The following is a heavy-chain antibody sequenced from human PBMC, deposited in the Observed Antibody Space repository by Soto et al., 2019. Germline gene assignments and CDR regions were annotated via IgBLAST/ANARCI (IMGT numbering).Heavy chain of an antibody. D-gene: IGHD3-22*01. CDR2: ISYDGSNK. Sequence: GGSLRLSCAASGFSFSSYGMHWVRQTPGKGLEWVAGISYDGSNKYYVDSMKGRLTISRDNSKNTLDLQMNSLRAEDTAVYYCAKDTYYHDSSGYYVLDSWGQGTVVTVSS. CDR1: GFSFSSYG. V-gene: IGHV3-30*18. J-gene: IGHJ4*02. CDR3: AKDTYYHDSSGYYVLDS.